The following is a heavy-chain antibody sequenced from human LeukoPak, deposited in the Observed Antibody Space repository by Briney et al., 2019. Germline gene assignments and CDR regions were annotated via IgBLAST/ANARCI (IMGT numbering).Heavy chain of an antibody. D-gene: IGHD3-10*01. CDR1: GYTLTELS. Sequence: ASVKVSCKVSGYTLTELSMHWVRQAPGKGLEWMGGFDPEDGETIYAQKFQGRVTMTEDTSTDTAYMELSSLRSEDTAVYYCATDPPKYGSGSYYSRNWFDPWGQGTLVTASS. CDR3: ATDPPKYGSGSYYSRNWFDP. V-gene: IGHV1-24*01. J-gene: IGHJ5*02. CDR2: FDPEDGET.